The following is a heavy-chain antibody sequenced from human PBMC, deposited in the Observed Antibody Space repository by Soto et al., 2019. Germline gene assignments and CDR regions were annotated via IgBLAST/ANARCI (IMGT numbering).Heavy chain of an antibody. CDR1: GYTFTGYY. CDR2: INPNSGGT. V-gene: IGHV1-2*04. CDR3: ARERPKKHGMDV. Sequence: ASVKVSCKASGYTFTGYYMHWVRQAPGQGLEWMGWINPNSGGTNYAQKFQGWVTMTRDTSISTAYMELSRLRSDDTAVYYCARERPKKHGMDVWGQGTTVTVSS. J-gene: IGHJ6*02.